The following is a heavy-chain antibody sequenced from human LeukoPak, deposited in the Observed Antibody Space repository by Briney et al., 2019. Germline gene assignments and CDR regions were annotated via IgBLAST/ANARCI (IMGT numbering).Heavy chain of an antibody. CDR1: GYTFTGYY. CDR2: INPSGGST. Sequence: ASVKVSCRASGYTFTGYYMHWVRQAPGQGLEWVGLINPSGGSTSYAQKFPGRVIMTRDTSTSTVYMELSSLRSEDTAVYYCARDGRRSAYTAPFPYYYYMDVWGKGTTVTVSS. J-gene: IGHJ6*03. V-gene: IGHV1-46*01. CDR3: ARDGRRSAYTAPFPYYYYMDV. D-gene: IGHD3-16*01.